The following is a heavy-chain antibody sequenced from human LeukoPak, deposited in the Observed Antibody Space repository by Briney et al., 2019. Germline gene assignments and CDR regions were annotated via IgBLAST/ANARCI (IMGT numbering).Heavy chain of an antibody. V-gene: IGHV1-2*02. CDR2: INPNSGGT. CDR3: ARDYNVLRFLGWLPTFDY. CDR1: GYTFTGYY. Sequence: ASVKVSCKASGYTFTGYYMHWVRQAPGQGLEWMGWINPNSGGTNYAQKFQGRVTMTRDTSISTAYMELSRLRSDDTAVYYCARDYNVLRFLGWLPTFDYWGQGALVTVSS. J-gene: IGHJ4*02. D-gene: IGHD3-3*01.